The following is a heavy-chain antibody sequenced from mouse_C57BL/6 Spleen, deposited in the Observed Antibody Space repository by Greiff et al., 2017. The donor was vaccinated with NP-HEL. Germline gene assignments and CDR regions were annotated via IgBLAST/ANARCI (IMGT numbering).Heavy chain of an antibody. J-gene: IGHJ2*01. Sequence: EVQLQESGGDLVKPGGSLKLSCAASGFTFSSYSMSWVRQTPDKRLEWVATISSGGSYTYYPDSVKGRFTIARDNAKNTLYLQMSSLKSEDTAMYYCARNFDYWGQGTTLTVSS. V-gene: IGHV5-6*01. CDR3: ARNFDY. CDR1: GFTFSSYS. CDR2: ISSGGSYT.